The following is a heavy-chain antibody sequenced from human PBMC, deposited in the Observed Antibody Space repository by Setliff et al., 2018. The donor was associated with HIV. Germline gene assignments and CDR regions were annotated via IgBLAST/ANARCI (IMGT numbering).Heavy chain of an antibody. CDR3: SNWNTTVDADS. CDR1: GFSISSGFF. CDR2: IYQSGTT. Sequence: SETLSLTCAVSGFSISSGFFWGWVRQPPGKGLEWIGSIYQSGTTYYIPSLKSRVTMSLDTSKNQFSLNLNSVTAADTAVYYCSNWNTTVDADSWGQGTLVTVSS. D-gene: IGHD1-1*01. V-gene: IGHV4-38-2*01. J-gene: IGHJ4*02.